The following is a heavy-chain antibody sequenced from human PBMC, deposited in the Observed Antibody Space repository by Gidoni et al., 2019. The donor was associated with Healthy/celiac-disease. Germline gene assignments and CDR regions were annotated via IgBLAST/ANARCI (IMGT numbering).Heavy chain of an antibody. CDR2: IGYDGSNK. Sequence: QVQLVESGGGVVQPGRSLILSCAASGFTFSSYGMHWVRQAPVKGLEWVAVIGYDGSNKYYADSVKGRFTISRDNSKNTLYLQMNSLRAEDTAVYYCARGLGYCSGGSCYEDAFDIWGQGTMVTVSS. V-gene: IGHV3-33*01. D-gene: IGHD2-15*01. J-gene: IGHJ3*02. CDR1: GFTFSSYG. CDR3: ARGLGYCSGGSCYEDAFDI.